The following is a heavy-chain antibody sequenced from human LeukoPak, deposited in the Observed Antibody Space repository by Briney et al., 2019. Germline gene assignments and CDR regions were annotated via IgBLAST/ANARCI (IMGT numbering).Heavy chain of an antibody. CDR2: INHSGST. Sequence: SETLSLTCAVSGGSFSGYYWSWIRQPPGKGLEWIGEINHSGSTNYNPSLKSRVTISVDTSKNQFSLKLSSVTAADTAVYYCARAHDYGDHNAYYYYMDVWGKGTTVTVSS. J-gene: IGHJ6*03. D-gene: IGHD4-17*01. V-gene: IGHV4-34*01. CDR3: ARAHDYGDHNAYYYYMDV. CDR1: GGSFSGYY.